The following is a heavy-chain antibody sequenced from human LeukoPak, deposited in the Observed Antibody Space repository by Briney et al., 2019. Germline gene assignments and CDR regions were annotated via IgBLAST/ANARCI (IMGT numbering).Heavy chain of an antibody. CDR1: GGSISSYY. CDR3: ASGYYLSSSSHYYMDV. CDR2: IYYSGST. Sequence: SETLSLTCTVSGGSISSYYWSWIRQPPGKGLEWIGYIYYSGSTNYNPSLKSRVTISVDTSKNQFSLKLSSVTTADTAVYYCASGYYLSSSSHYYMDVWGKGTTVTVSS. D-gene: IGHD3-3*01. V-gene: IGHV4-59*01. J-gene: IGHJ6*03.